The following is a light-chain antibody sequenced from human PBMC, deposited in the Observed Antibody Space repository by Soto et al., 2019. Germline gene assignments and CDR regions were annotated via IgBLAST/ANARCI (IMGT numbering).Light chain of an antibody. CDR1: QDISNY. V-gene: IGKV1-39*01. CDR2: DVS. J-gene: IGKJ1*01. Sequence: DIQMTQSPSSLSASVGDRVTITCQASQDISNYLNWYQQKPGKAPKLLIYDVSNLETGVPSRFSGRGSVTDFTLTISSLQPEDFATYYCQQSYTTPTWTFGQGTKVEIK. CDR3: QQSYTTPTWT.